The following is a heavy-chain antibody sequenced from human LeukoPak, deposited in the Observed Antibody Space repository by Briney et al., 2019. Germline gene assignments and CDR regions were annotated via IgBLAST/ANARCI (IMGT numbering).Heavy chain of an antibody. J-gene: IGHJ4*02. CDR2: MNPNSGNT. V-gene: IGHV1-8*01. Sequence: GASVKVSCKASGYTFTSYDNNWVRQATGQGLEWMGWMNPNSGNTGYAQKFQGRVTMTRNTSISTAYMELSSLRSEDTAVYYCARGHDILTGYYYDPFDYWGQGTLVTVSS. D-gene: IGHD3-9*01. CDR1: GYTFTSYD. CDR3: ARGHDILTGYYYDPFDY.